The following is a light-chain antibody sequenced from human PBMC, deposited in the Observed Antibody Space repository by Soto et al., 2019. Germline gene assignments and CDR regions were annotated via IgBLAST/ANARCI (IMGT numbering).Light chain of an antibody. V-gene: IGLV3-25*02. CDR1: ELPTQY. CDR3: QSADITTTYRV. CDR2: KDA. Sequence: SYELTQPPSVSVSPGQTARITCSGDELPTQYAYWYQQRPGQAPVLVMYKDAERPSGIPERFSGSTSGTTVTLTISGVQAEDEADYYCQSADITTTYRVFGGGTKLTVL. J-gene: IGLJ3*02.